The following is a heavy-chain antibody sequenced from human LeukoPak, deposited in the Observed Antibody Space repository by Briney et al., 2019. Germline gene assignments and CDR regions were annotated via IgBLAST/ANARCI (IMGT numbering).Heavy chain of an antibody. CDR1: GGSISSGGYY. CDR2: IYHSGST. Sequence: PSQTLSLSCTVSGGSISSGGYYWSWIRQPPGKGLEWIGYIYHSGSTYYNPSLKSRVTISVDRSKNQFSLKLSSVTAADTAVYYCARAGQQLTPFDYWGQGALVTVSS. J-gene: IGHJ4*02. V-gene: IGHV4-30-2*01. D-gene: IGHD6-13*01. CDR3: ARAGQQLTPFDY.